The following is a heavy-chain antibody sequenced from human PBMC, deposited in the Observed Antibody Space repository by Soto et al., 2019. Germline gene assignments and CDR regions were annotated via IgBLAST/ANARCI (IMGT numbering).Heavy chain of an antibody. CDR2: INPNSGGT. V-gene: IGHV1-2*04. CDR3: ARDLSTVDYYDSSGYSGVSSRTYHYYGMDV. CDR1: GYTFTGYY. D-gene: IGHD3-22*01. J-gene: IGHJ6*02. Sequence: ASVKVSCKASGYTFTGYYMHWVRQAPGQGLEWMGWINPNSGGTNYAQKFQGWVTMTRDTSISTAYMELSRLRSDDTAVYYCARDLSTVDYYDSSGYSGVSSRTYHYYGMDVWGQGTTVTVSS.